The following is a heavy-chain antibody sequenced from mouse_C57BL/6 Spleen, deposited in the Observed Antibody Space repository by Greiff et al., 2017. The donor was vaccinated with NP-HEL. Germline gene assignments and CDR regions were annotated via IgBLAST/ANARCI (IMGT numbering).Heavy chain of an antibody. Sequence: EVKLMESGGGLVKPGGSLKLSCAASGFTFSSYTMSWVRQTPEKRLEWVATISGGGGNTYYPDSVKGRFTISRDNAKNTLYLQMSSLRSEDTALYYCAREGYDYHAFDYWGQGTTLTVSS. J-gene: IGHJ2*01. CDR1: GFTFSSYT. D-gene: IGHD2-4*01. V-gene: IGHV5-9*01. CDR2: ISGGGGNT. CDR3: AREGYDYHAFDY.